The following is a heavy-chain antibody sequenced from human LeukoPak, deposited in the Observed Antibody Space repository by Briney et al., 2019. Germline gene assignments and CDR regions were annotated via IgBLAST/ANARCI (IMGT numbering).Heavy chain of an antibody. V-gene: IGHV3-30*03. J-gene: IGHJ4*02. D-gene: IGHD4-17*01. CDR1: GFTFSSYG. Sequence: GGSLRLSCAASGFTFSSYGMHWVRQAPGKGLEWVAVISYDGSNKYYADSVKGRFTISRDNSKNTLYLQMNSLRAEDTAVYYCARRQPDYGDTADYWGQGTLVTVSS. CDR2: ISYDGSNK. CDR3: ARRQPDYGDTADY.